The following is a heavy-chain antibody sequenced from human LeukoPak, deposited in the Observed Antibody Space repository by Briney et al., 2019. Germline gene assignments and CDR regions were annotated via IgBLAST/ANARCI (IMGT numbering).Heavy chain of an antibody. CDR2: IKGDGSEK. CDR1: GFTFSSYW. D-gene: IGHD6-13*01. V-gene: IGHV3-7*01. Sequence: GGSLRLSCAASGFTFSSYWMTWVRQAPGKGLEWVGNIKGDGSEKYYVDSVKGRFTISRDNAKNSLYLEMNSLRAEDTAVYYCAKGGGAAATHLIDYWGQGTLVTVSS. J-gene: IGHJ4*02. CDR3: AKGGGAAATHLIDY.